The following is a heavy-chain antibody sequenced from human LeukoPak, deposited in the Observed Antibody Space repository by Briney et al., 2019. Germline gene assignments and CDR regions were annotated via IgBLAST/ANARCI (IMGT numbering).Heavy chain of an antibody. CDR3: ARAAVVVAATLRSWFDP. J-gene: IGHJ5*02. CDR2: ISAYNGNT. Sequence: ASVKVSCKASGYTFTSYGISWVRQAPGQGLEWMGWISAYNGNTNYAQKLRGRVTMTTDTSTSTAYMELRSLRSDDTAVYYCARAAVVVAATLRSWFDPWGQGTLVTVSS. CDR1: GYTFTSYG. V-gene: IGHV1-18*01. D-gene: IGHD2-15*01.